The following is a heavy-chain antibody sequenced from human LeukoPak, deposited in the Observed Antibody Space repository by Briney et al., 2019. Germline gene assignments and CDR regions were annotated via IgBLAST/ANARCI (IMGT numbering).Heavy chain of an antibody. CDR2: IYYSGST. Sequence: PSETLSLTCFDPGGSISSTRYYSGWIRQPPGKGLEWIGSIYYSGSTYYNPSLKSRVAISVDTSKTLFSLKLSSVTAADTAVYYCARHRIAPADDAFDIWGRGTMVTVSS. J-gene: IGHJ3*02. V-gene: IGHV4-39*01. CDR3: ARHRIAPADDAFDI. CDR1: GGSISSTRYY. D-gene: IGHD6-13*01.